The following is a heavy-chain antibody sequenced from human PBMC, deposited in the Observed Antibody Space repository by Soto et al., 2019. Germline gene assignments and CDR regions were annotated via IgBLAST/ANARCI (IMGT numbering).Heavy chain of an antibody. CDR1: GFTFSNYP. Sequence: QVQLVESGGGVVQPGKSLRLSCAASGFTFSNYPMNWVRQAPGKGLEWVSVISYDGTRKYYADSVKGRFTISRDNSKNTLYLQMNSLRREDTALYYCARETGLGVAAAGSFDSWGQGARVTVSS. CDR2: ISYDGTRK. CDR3: ARETGLGVAAAGSFDS. J-gene: IGHJ4*02. D-gene: IGHD6-13*01. V-gene: IGHV3-30*04.